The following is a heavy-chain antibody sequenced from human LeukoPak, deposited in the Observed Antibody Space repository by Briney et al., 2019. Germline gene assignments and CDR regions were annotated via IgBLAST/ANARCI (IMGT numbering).Heavy chain of an antibody. J-gene: IGHJ4*02. CDR1: GYTFTGYY. D-gene: IGHD6-19*01. CDR3: ARALAGTSPPFDY. Sequence: ASVKVPCKASGYTFTGYYMHWVRQAPGQGLEWMGWINPNSGGTNYAQKFQGRVTMTRDTSISTAYMELSRLRSDGTAVYYCARALAGTSPPFDYWGQGTLVTVSS. CDR2: INPNSGGT. V-gene: IGHV1-2*02.